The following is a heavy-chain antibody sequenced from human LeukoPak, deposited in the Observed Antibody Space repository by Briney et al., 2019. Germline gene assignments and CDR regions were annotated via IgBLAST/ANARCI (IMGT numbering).Heavy chain of an antibody. CDR3: ARDQWVYSYGSTYPSPFDY. CDR2: ISSSST. J-gene: IGHJ4*02. D-gene: IGHD5-18*01. Sequence: GGSLRLSCAASGFTFSSYAMSWVRQAPGKGLEWVSSISSSSTYADSVKGRFTISRDNAKNSLYLQMNSLRAEDTAVYYCARDQWVYSYGSTYPSPFDYWGQGTLVTVSS. V-gene: IGHV3-21*01. CDR1: GFTFSSYA.